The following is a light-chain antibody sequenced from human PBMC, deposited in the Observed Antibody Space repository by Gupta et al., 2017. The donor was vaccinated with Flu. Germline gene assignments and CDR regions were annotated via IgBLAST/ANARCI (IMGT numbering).Light chain of an antibody. J-gene: IGKJ4*01. Sequence: DIQMTQSPSSLSASVGDRVTITCQASQDISNYLNWYQQKPGKAPKLLIYDASNLETGVPSRFSGSGSGTDFTFTISSLQPEDIATYYCQQYDNSALTFGGGTKVEIK. V-gene: IGKV1-33*01. CDR3: QQYDNSALT. CDR2: DAS. CDR1: QDISNY.